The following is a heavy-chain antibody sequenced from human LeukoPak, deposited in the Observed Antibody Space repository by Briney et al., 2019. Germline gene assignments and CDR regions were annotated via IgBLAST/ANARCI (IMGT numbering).Heavy chain of an antibody. V-gene: IGHV3-48*02. CDR2: ISSSSDSI. D-gene: IGHD5-12*01. J-gene: IGHJ4*02. CDR3: ARAMRSGYDY. CDR1: GFTFSSYG. Sequence: GGSLRLSCAASGFTFSSYGMNWLRQAPGKRPEWVSYISSSSDSIYYADSVKGRFTISRDNAENSLYLQMNSLRDEDTAVYYCARAMRSGYDYWGQGTLVTVSS.